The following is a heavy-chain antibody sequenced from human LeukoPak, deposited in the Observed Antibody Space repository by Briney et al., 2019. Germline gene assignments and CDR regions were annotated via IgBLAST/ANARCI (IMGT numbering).Heavy chain of an antibody. D-gene: IGHD4-11*01. J-gene: IGHJ4*02. CDR3: ASLLYGNPPFDY. V-gene: IGHV4-38-2*01. CDR2: IYHSGST. CDR1: GYSISSGYY. Sequence: SETLSLTCAVSGYSISSGYYWGWIRQPPGKGLEWIGSIYHSGSTYYNPSLKSRVTISVDTSKNQFSLKLSSVTAADTAVYYCASLLYGNPPFDYWGQGTLVTVSS.